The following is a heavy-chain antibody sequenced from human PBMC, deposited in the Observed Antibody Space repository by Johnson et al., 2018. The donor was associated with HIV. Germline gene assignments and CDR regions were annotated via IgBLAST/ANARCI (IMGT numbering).Heavy chain of an antibody. CDR2: ISYDGSYK. V-gene: IGHV3-30*04. J-gene: IGHJ3*02. D-gene: IGHD6-6*01. CDR3: ARDRGAGSSGAFDI. Sequence: QVQLVESGGGLVQPGGSLRLSCAASGFTFSNYAMHWVRQAPGKGLEWLSVISYDGSYKYYADSVKGRFTISRDNSKNTLYLQMNSLRAEDTAVYYCARDRGAGSSGAFDIWGQGTMVTVSS. CDR1: GFTFSNYA.